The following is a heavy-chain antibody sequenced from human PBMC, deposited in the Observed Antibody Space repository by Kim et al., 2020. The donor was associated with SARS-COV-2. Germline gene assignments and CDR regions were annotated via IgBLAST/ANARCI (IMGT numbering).Heavy chain of an antibody. D-gene: IGHD1-26*01. J-gene: IGHJ3*02. CDR2: IYTSEST. CDR1: GGSISNYY. CDR3: ARRMWDLLAFVS. Sequence: SETLSLTCTVSGGSISNYYWSWIRQPAGKGLEWIGRIYTSESTNYNPSLKSRVTMSLDTSKNQVSLKLRSVTAADTAVYYCARRMWDLLAFVSLGQGTMV. V-gene: IGHV4-4*07.